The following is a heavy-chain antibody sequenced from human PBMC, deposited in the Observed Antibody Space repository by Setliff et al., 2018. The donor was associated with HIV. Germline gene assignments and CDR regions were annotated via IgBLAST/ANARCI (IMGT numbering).Heavy chain of an antibody. Sequence: PSETLSLTCTVSGGSISSDYWSWIRQPPGKGLEWIGYIYYSGSTNYNPSLKSRVTISVATSKNQFSLKLNSVTTADTAVYYCARVSRLHPFDPWGQGTLVTVSS. CDR3: ARVSRLHPFDP. CDR2: IYYSGST. V-gene: IGHV4-59*01. CDR1: GGSISSDY. D-gene: IGHD2-15*01. J-gene: IGHJ5*02.